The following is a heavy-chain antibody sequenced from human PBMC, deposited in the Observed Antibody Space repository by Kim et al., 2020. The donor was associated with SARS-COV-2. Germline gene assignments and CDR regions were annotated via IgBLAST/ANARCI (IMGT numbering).Heavy chain of an antibody. Sequence: GGSLRLSCAASGFTLSRNAMSWVRQAPGKGLEWVSAINGGNDDTHSADSVKGRFTISRDSSKNMLYLQMNSLRAEDTAIYYCAKDVFRWAFDQWGQGTLVTVSS. CDR3: AKDVFRWAFDQ. V-gene: IGHV3-23*01. CDR1: GFTLSRNA. CDR2: INGGNDDT. J-gene: IGHJ4*02.